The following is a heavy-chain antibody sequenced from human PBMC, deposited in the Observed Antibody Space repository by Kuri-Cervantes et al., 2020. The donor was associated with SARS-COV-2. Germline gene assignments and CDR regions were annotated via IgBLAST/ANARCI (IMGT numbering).Heavy chain of an antibody. V-gene: IGHV5-51*01. CDR1: GYSFTSYW. D-gene: IGHD2-2*01. Sequence: GESLKISCKGSGYSFTSYWIGWVRQMPGKGLEWMGIIYPDDSDTTYRPSFQGQVTISADKSISTAFLQWRSLKASDSAMYYCARHPSVVPAAPYWGQGALVTVSS. J-gene: IGHJ4*02. CDR2: IYPDDSDT. CDR3: ARHPSVVPAAPY.